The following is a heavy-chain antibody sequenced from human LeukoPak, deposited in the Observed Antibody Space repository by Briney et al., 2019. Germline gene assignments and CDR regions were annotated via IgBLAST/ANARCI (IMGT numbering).Heavy chain of an antibody. D-gene: IGHD1-26*01. CDR3: ARHFRKVGATTTVEFDF. V-gene: IGHV4-39*01. J-gene: IGHJ4*02. CDR1: GGSISSGTYY. CDR2: MYYSGST. Sequence: PSETLSLTCTVSGGSISSGTYYWGWIRQPPGKGLEWIGSMYYSGSTYYNPSLKSRVNISVDTSKNQFSLKLSSVTAADTSVYYCARHFRKVGATTTVEFDFWGQGTLVTVSS.